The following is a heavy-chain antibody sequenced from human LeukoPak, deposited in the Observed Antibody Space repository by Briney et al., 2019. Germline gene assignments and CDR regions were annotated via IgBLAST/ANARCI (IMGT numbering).Heavy chain of an antibody. Sequence: ASETLSLTCTVSGGSISSYYWSWIRQPPGKGLEWLGYFYYSGSTNYNPSLKSRVTISVDTSKNQFSLKLSSVTAADTAVYYCARYDSSGYSAFDIWGQGTMVTVSS. J-gene: IGHJ3*02. CDR3: ARYDSSGYSAFDI. D-gene: IGHD3-22*01. V-gene: IGHV4-59*01. CDR2: FYYSGST. CDR1: GGSISSYY.